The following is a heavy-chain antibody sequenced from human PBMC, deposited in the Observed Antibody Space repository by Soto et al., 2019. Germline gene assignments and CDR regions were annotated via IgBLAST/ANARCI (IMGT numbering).Heavy chain of an antibody. J-gene: IGHJ4*02. V-gene: IGHV5-51*01. D-gene: IGHD3-3*02. CDR1: GYKFGSAW. CDR2: IKPGTSDI. Sequence: GESLKISCKGVGYKFGSAWIGWVRQMPGKGLEWMGIIKPGTSDIRYSPSCRGHVTISADEAVSTAYLQWSSLKASDTAMYYCARQLSHICDSWGKGTLVTV. CDR3: ARQLSHICDS.